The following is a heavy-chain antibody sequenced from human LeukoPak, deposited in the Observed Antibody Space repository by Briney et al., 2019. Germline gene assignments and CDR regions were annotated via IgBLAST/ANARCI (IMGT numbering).Heavy chain of an antibody. Sequence: GASVKVSCKASGGTFSSYAISWVRQAPGQGLEWMGRIIPILGIANYAQKFQGRVTITADKSTSTAYMELSSLRSEDTAVYYCVPGGVWGSYHDYWGQGTQVTVSS. J-gene: IGHJ4*02. CDR1: GGTFSSYA. D-gene: IGHD3-16*02. V-gene: IGHV1-69*04. CDR3: VPGGVWGSYHDY. CDR2: IIPILGIA.